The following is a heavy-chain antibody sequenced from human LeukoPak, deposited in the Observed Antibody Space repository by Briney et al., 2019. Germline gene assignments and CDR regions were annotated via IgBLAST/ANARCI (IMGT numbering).Heavy chain of an antibody. CDR1: GGTFNSYA. D-gene: IGHD5-18*01. Sequence: ASVKVSCKASGGTFNSYAISWVRQAPGQGLEWMGRIIPIFGTANYAQKFQGRVTITTDESTSTAYMELSSLRSEDTAVYYCARVGGYSYGSHFDYWGQGTLVTVSS. J-gene: IGHJ4*02. CDR3: ARVGGYSYGSHFDY. V-gene: IGHV1-69*05. CDR2: IIPIFGTA.